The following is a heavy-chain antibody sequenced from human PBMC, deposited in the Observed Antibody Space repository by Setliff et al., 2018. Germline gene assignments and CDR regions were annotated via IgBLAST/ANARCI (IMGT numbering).Heavy chain of an antibody. CDR3: LVTAAPDNWFDP. V-gene: IGHV3-11*04. CDR2: ISSSSSTI. J-gene: IGHJ5*02. Sequence: GGSLRLSCAASGFTFSNYYMTWIRQAPGKGLEWISYISSSSSTIYYADSVKGRFTISRDNAKNSLYLQMNSLRAEDTAVYYCLVTAAPDNWFDPWGQGTLVTVSS. D-gene: IGHD4-4*01. CDR1: GFTFSNYY.